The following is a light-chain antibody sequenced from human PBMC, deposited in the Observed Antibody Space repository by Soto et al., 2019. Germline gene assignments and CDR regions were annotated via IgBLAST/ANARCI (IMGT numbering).Light chain of an antibody. CDR2: RAS. CDR1: QSSSNW. Sequence: DIQMTQSPSTLSASVGDRVTITCRASQSSSNWLAWYQQKPGKAPTLLIYRASNLEGGIPSRFSGSGSGTEFTLTISSLQPDDFATYYGQQYDSYSKEFGQGTKVVSK. CDR3: QQYDSYSKE. J-gene: IGKJ1*01. V-gene: IGKV1-5*03.